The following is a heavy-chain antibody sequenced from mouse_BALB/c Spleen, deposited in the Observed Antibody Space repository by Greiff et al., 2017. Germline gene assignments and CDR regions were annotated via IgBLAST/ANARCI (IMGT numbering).Heavy chain of an antibody. CDR1: GYAFSSYW. CDR3: ARNYGSSYEAMDY. D-gene: IGHD1-1*01. V-gene: IGHV1-80*01. J-gene: IGHJ4*01. CDR2: IYPGDGDT. Sequence: VQLQQPGAELVRPGSSVKISCKASGYAFSSYWMNWVKQRPGQGLEWIGQIYPGDGDTNYNGKFKGKATLTADKSSSTAYMQLRSLTSEDSAVYFCARNYGSSYEAMDYWGQGTSVTVSS.